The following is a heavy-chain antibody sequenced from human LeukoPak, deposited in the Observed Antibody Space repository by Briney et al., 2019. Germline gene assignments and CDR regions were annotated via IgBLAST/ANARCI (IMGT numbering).Heavy chain of an antibody. J-gene: IGHJ3*02. CDR2: INHSGST. CDR1: GGSFSGYY. Sequence: PSETLSLTCAVYGGSFSGYYWSWIRQPPGKGLEWIGEINHSGSTNYNPSLKSRVTISVDTSKNQFSLKLSSVTAADTAVYYCARVVAANRNAFDIWGQGTMVTVSS. V-gene: IGHV4-34*01. CDR3: ARVVAANRNAFDI. D-gene: IGHD2-15*01.